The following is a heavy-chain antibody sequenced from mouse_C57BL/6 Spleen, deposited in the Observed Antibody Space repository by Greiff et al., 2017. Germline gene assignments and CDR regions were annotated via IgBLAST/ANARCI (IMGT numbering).Heavy chain of an antibody. CDR2: ISSGSSTI. D-gene: IGHD2-2*01. Sequence: EVKLVESGGGLVKPGGSLKLSCAASGFTFSDYGMHWVRQAPEKGLEWVAYISSGSSTIYYADTVKGRFTISRANATNTLFLQMTSLGSEDSAMYYCAYGYSWFAYWGQGTLVTVSA. CDR1: GFTFSDYG. J-gene: IGHJ3*01. V-gene: IGHV5-17*01. CDR3: AYGYSWFAY.